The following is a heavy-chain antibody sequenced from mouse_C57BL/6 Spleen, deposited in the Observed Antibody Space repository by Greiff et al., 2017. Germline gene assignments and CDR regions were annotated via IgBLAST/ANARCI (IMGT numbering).Heavy chain of an antibody. CDR2: IDPSDSET. D-gene: IGHD1-1*01. V-gene: IGHV1-52*01. CDR1: GYTFTSYW. CDR3: ARGIPNYGSSYDFDY. J-gene: IGHJ2*01. Sequence: QVQLQQPGAELVRPGSSVKLSCKASGYTFTSYWMHWVKQRPIQGLEWIGNIDPSDSETHYNQKFKDKATLTVNKSSSTAYMQLSSLTSEDSAVYYCARGIPNYGSSYDFDYWGQGTTLTVSS.